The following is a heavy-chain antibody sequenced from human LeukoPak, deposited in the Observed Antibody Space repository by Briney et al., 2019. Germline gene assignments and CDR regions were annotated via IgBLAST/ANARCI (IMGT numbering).Heavy chain of an antibody. D-gene: IGHD6-19*01. Sequence: SGGSLRLSCAASGFTFSSYSMMWVRQAPGKGLEWVAFIRYDGSNKYYADSVKGRFTISRDNSKNTLYLQMNSLRAEDTAVYYCAMGVGAPEDLAVAADFDYWGQGTLVTVSS. J-gene: IGHJ4*02. V-gene: IGHV3-30*02. CDR2: IRYDGSNK. CDR1: GFTFSSYS. CDR3: AMGVGAPEDLAVAADFDY.